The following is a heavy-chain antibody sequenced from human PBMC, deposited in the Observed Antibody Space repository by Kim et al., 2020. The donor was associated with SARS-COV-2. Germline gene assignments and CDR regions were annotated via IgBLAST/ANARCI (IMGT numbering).Heavy chain of an antibody. J-gene: IGHJ6*02. Sequence: GYAQKCQGSVTMTRNTSISTAYMELGSLRSEDTAVYYCARRVVRTSYGMDVWGQGTTVTVAS. CDR3: ARRVVRTSYGMDV. D-gene: IGHD3-3*01. V-gene: IGHV1-8*01.